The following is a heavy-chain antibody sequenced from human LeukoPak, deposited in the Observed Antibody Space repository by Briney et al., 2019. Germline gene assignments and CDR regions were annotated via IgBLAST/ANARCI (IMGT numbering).Heavy chain of an antibody. Sequence: ASVKVSCKASGYTFTGYYMHWVRQAPGQGREWMGWINPNSGGTNYAQKFQGRVTMTRDTSISTAYMELSRLRSDDTAVYYCARDPNYCSGGSCYESWFDPWGQGTLVTVSS. J-gene: IGHJ5*02. CDR2: INPNSGGT. D-gene: IGHD2-15*01. CDR1: GYTFTGYY. CDR3: ARDPNYCSGGSCYESWFDP. V-gene: IGHV1-2*02.